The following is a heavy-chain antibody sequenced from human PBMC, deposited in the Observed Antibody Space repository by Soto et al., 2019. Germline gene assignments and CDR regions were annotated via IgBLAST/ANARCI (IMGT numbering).Heavy chain of an antibody. CDR2: IYYSGST. CDR1: GGSISSGSYY. D-gene: IGHD2-8*02. Sequence: SETLCLTCTVSGGSISSGSYYWGWIRQPPGKGLEWIGSIYYSGSTYYNPSLKSRVTISVDTSKNQFSLKLTSVTAADTAVYYCARDKITGLFDYWGQGTLVTVSS. CDR3: ARDKITGLFDY. J-gene: IGHJ4*02. V-gene: IGHV4-39*02.